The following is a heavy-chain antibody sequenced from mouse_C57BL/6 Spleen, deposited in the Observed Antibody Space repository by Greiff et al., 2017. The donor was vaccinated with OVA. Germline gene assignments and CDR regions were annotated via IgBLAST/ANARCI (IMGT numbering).Heavy chain of an antibody. D-gene: IGHD1-1*02. CDR1: GYSITSGYY. CDR2: ISYDGSN. Sequence: EVKLVESGPGLVKPSQSLSLTCSVTGYSITSGYYWNWIRQFPGNKLEWVGYISYDGSNNYNPSLKNRISIARETSKNQFFLKLNSVTTEDTATYYCATLWSYAMDYWGQGTSVTVSS. CDR3: ATLWSYAMDY. V-gene: IGHV3-6*01. J-gene: IGHJ4*01.